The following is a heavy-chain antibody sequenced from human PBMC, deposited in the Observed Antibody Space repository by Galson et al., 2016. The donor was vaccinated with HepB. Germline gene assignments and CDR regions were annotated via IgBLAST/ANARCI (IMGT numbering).Heavy chain of an antibody. Sequence: ETLSLTCHVSGGSISSYSWSWIRQPPGKGLEWIGCIYKTGTTNYSPALNSRVTLSVDTSKNQFALKLGSVTAADTAIYYRARGVTGTPYFDFWGQGALVTVSA. CDR1: GGSISSYS. D-gene: IGHD2-21*02. V-gene: IGHV4-59*01. CDR2: IYKTGTT. J-gene: IGHJ4*02. CDR3: ARGVTGTPYFDF.